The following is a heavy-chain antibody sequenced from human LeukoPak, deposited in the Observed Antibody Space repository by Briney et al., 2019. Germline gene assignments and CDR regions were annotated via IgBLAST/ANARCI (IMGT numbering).Heavy chain of an antibody. CDR3: ARDAYSSGWYPAFDI. Sequence: PGGSLRLSCAASGFTVSSNYMSWVRQAPGKGPEWVSVIYSGGSTYYADSVKGRFTISRDNSKNTLYLQMNSLRAEDTAVYYCARDAYSSGWYPAFDIWGQGAMVTVSS. CDR1: GFTVSSNY. CDR2: IYSGGST. J-gene: IGHJ3*02. V-gene: IGHV3-66*01. D-gene: IGHD6-19*01.